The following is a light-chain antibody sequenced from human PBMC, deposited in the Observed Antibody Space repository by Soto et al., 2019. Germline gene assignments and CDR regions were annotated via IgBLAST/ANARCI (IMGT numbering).Light chain of an antibody. CDR2: GAS. CDR1: QSVSSSF. J-gene: IGKJ1*01. CDR3: QQYASSVT. Sequence: EIVLTQSPGSLSLSPGERATLSCRASQSVSSSFFAWYQQKPGQAPRLLIYGASSRATGIPDRFSGSGSGKDFTLTISRLEPDDFAVYYCQQYASSVTFGQGTKVEIK. V-gene: IGKV3-20*01.